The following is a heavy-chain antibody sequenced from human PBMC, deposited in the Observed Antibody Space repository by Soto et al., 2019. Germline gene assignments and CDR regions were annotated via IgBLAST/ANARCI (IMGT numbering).Heavy chain of an antibody. Sequence: ASVKVSCKASGYTFTSYGISWVRQAPGQGLEWMGWISAYNGNTNYAQKLQGRVTMTTDTSTSTAYMELRSLRSDDTAVYYCARGYNSEGCGYYAEYFQHWGQGTLVTVSS. D-gene: IGHD2-15*01. CDR2: ISAYNGNT. CDR1: GYTFTSYG. CDR3: ARGYNSEGCGYYAEYFQH. J-gene: IGHJ1*01. V-gene: IGHV1-18*01.